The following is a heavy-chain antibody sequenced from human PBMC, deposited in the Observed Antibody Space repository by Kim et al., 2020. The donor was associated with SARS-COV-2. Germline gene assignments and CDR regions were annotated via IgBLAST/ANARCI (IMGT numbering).Heavy chain of an antibody. CDR2: IYYSGST. V-gene: IGHV4-39*07. CDR1: GGSISSSSYY. Sequence: SETLSLTCTVSGGSISSSSYYWGWIRQPPGKGLEWIGSIYYSGSTYYNPSLKSRVTISVDTSKNQFSLKLSSVTAADTAVYYCARLAVAGTFDAFDIWGQGTMVTVSS. D-gene: IGHD6-19*01. J-gene: IGHJ3*02. CDR3: ARLAVAGTFDAFDI.